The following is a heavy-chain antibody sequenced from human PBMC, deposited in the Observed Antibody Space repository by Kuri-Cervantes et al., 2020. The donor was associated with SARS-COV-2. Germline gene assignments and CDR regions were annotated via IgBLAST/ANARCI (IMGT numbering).Heavy chain of an antibody. CDR3: ARVYDSSGYKSLDI. D-gene: IGHD3-22*01. CDR2: IYYSGST. CDR1: GGSISSSSYY. J-gene: IGHJ3*02. V-gene: IGHV4-39*07. Sequence: ESLKISCTVSGGSISSSSYYWGWIRQPPGKGLEWIGSIYYSGSTYYNPSLKSRVTISVDTSKNQFSLKLSSVTAADTAVYYCARVYDSSGYKSLDIWGQGTMVTVSS.